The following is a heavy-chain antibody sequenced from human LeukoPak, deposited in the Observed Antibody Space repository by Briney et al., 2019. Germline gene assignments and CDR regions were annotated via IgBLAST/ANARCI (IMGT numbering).Heavy chain of an antibody. V-gene: IGHV4-59*08. J-gene: IGHJ6*03. CDR3: ARRNYDISTGFYGGGTYNYYYTDV. Sequence: SETLSLTCTVSGASISSYYWTWIRQPPGKGLEWIGFTSFSGSTNYNPSLKSRVTISVDTSRNQFSLRLNAMTAADTAVYYCARRNYDISTGFYGGGTYNYYYTDVWGKGTTVIVSS. D-gene: IGHD3-9*01. CDR1: GASISSYY. CDR2: TSFSGST.